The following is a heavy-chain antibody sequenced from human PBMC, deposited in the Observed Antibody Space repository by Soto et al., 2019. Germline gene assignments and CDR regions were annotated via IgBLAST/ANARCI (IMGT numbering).Heavy chain of an antibody. CDR2: INAGNGNT. D-gene: IGHD2-2*01. CDR1: GSTFISYA. V-gene: IGHV1-3*01. J-gene: IGHJ6*02. Sequence: VNFSCKASGSTFISYAMHWVRHAPLHMLYWMGLINAGNGNTKYSQKFQGRVTITRDTSASTAYMELSSLRSEDTAVYYCARDRYCSSTSCYASRGDDYYYYGMDVWGQGTTVTVSS. CDR3: ARDRYCSSTSCYASRGDDYYYYGMDV.